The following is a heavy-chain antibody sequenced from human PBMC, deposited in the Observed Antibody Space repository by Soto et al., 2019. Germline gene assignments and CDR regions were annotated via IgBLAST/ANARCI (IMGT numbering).Heavy chain of an antibody. CDR2: IKSKTDGGTT. J-gene: IGHJ5*02. CDR3: TVSIAAAGSNWFDP. CDR1: GFTFSNAW. D-gene: IGHD6-13*01. V-gene: IGHV3-15*01. Sequence: GGSLRLSCAASGFTFSNAWMSWVRQAPGKGLEWVGRIKSKTDGGTTDYAAPVKGRFTISRDDSKNTLYLQKNSLKTEDTAVYSCTVSIAAAGSNWFDPWGQGTLVTVSS.